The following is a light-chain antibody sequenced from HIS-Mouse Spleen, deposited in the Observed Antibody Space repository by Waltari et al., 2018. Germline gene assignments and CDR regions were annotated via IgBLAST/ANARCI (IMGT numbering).Light chain of an antibody. CDR3: SSYTSSSTWV. CDR1: SMYVGCYHD. Sequence: QSALTQPASVSRSPGQSITISCTGTSMYVGCYHDVSWYQQHPAKAPTLMIYDVSNRPSGVSNRFSGSKSGNTASLTISGLQAEDEADYYCSSYTSSSTWVFGGGTKLTVL. CDR2: DVS. J-gene: IGLJ3*02. V-gene: IGLV2-14*03.